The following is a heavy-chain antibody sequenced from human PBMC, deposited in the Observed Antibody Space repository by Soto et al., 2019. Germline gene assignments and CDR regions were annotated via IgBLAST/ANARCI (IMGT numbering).Heavy chain of an antibody. CDR1: GGSFSGYY. Sequence: AETVSLTCAVYGGSFSGYYWTWIRQPPGTGLEWIGEINHSGSTNYNPSLKSRVTTSVDTSKNQFSLKLTSVTAADTAVYYCARDKITGLFDYWGQGTLVTASS. V-gene: IGHV4-34*01. CDR3: ARDKITGLFDY. D-gene: IGHD2-8*02. CDR2: INHSGST. J-gene: IGHJ4*02.